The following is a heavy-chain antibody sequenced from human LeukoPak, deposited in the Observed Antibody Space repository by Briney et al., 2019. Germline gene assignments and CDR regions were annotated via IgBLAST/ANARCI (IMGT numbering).Heavy chain of an antibody. D-gene: IGHD2-21*02. CDR3: ARVTRSPFGWFDP. CDR1: GFTFSSYG. V-gene: IGHV3-30*03. J-gene: IGHJ5*02. Sequence: PGGSLRLSCAASGFTFSSYGMHWVRQAPGKGLEWVAVISYDGSNKYYADSVKGRFTISRDNSKNTLYLQMNSLRVEDTAVYYCARVTRSPFGWFDPWGQGTLVTVSS. CDR2: ISYDGSNK.